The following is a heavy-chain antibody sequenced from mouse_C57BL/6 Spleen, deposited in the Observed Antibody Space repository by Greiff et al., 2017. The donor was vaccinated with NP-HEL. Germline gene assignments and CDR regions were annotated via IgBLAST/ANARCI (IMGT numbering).Heavy chain of an antibody. Sequence: EVKLVESEGGLVQPGSSMKLSCTASGFTFSDYYMAWVRQVPEKGLEWVANINYDGSSTYYLDSLKSRFIISRDNAKNILYLQMSSLKSEDTATYYCAREIYYGNFYFDYWGQGTTLTVSS. CDR1: GFTFSDYY. J-gene: IGHJ2*01. CDR3: AREIYYGNFYFDY. V-gene: IGHV5-16*01. D-gene: IGHD2-1*01. CDR2: INYDGSST.